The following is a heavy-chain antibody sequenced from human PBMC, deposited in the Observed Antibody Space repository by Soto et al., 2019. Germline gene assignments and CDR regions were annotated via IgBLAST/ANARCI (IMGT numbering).Heavy chain of an antibody. D-gene: IGHD2-2*01. CDR3: ARGDIVLVPASEGNWFDP. CDR1: GYSFSTYH. Sequence: QVQLVQSGAEVKMPGTSVKVSCKASGYSFSTYHIHWVRQAPGQGLEWLGFINPDGGATNYAQKFRGSLRLTSDTPTSKVSMEMRSLGDDDTDVYYCARGDIVLVPASEGNWFDPWGQGTLVTVS. J-gene: IGHJ5*02. CDR2: INPDGGAT. V-gene: IGHV1-46*01.